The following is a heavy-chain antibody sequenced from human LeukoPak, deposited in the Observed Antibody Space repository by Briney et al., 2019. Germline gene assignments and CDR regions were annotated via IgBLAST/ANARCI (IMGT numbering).Heavy chain of an antibody. Sequence: PSETLSLTCAVYGGSFSGYYWSWIRQPPGKGLEWIGEINHSGSTNYNPSLKSRVTISVDTSKNQFSLKLSSVTAADTAVYYCARGNYYDSSAYYPQWGQGTLVTVSS. CDR3: ARGNYYDSSAYYPQ. V-gene: IGHV4-34*01. CDR2: INHSGST. CDR1: GGSFSGYY. D-gene: IGHD3-22*01. J-gene: IGHJ4*02.